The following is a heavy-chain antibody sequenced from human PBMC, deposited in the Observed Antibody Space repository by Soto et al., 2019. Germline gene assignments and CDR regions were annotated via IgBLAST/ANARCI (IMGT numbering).Heavy chain of an antibody. J-gene: IGHJ6*02. Sequence: QVQLVQSGAEEKKPGASVKVSCKASGYTFTSYAMHWVRQAPGQRLEWMGWINAGNGNTKYSQKFQGRVTITRDTYASTAYMELSSLRSEDTAVYYCASEAIAAAAVYGMDVWGQGTTVTVSS. CDR3: ASEAIAAAAVYGMDV. CDR2: INAGNGNT. D-gene: IGHD6-13*01. V-gene: IGHV1-3*05. CDR1: GYTFTSYA.